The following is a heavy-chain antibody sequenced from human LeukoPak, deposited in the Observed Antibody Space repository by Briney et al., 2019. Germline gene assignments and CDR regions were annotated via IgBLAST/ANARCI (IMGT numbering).Heavy chain of an antibody. J-gene: IGHJ4*02. CDR2: IYHSGST. V-gene: IGHV4-39*07. D-gene: IGHD3-3*01. CDR3: ARVALRFFGYDY. Sequence: PSETLSLTCTVSGGSISSGSYYWSWIRQPAGKGLEWIGSIYHSGSTYYNPSLKSRVTISVDTSKNQFSLKLSSVTAADTAVYYCARVALRFFGYDYWGQGTLVTVSS. CDR1: GGSISSGSYY.